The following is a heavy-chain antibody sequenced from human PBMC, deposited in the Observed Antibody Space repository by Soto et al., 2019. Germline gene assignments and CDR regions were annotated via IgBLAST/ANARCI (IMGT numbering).Heavy chain of an antibody. CDR2: MSERSGPP. Sequence: GGSLRLSCAASRFNFRKFAMSWVRQAPGKGLEWVSGMSERSGPPLYADSVKGRFTISRDNSKSTLYLEMNNLRPEDTAVYYCAKDQDNTDYYWIFDLWGRGTPVTVPQ. D-gene: IGHD4-17*01. CDR1: RFNFRKFA. J-gene: IGHJ2*01. V-gene: IGHV3-23*01. CDR3: AKDQDNTDYYWIFDL.